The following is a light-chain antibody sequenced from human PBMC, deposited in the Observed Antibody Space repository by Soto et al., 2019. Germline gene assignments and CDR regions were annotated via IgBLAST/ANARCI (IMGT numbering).Light chain of an antibody. J-gene: IGKJ1*01. Sequence: EIVLTQSPGTLSLSPGERATLSCRASQSVTNFLAWYQQKPGQSPSLLIYNASHRATGIPARFSGSGSGTDFTLTISSLEPEDFAVYYCQQRYRWPETCGQGTKVDIK. V-gene: IGKV3-11*01. CDR1: QSVTNF. CDR2: NAS. CDR3: QQRYRWPET.